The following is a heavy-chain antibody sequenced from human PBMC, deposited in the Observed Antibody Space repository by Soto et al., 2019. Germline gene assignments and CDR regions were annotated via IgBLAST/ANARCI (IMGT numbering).Heavy chain of an antibody. Sequence: VQLVESGGGVVQPGRSLRLSCAASGFTFRTYGMYWVRQAPGKGLEWVAVIWYDASNKYYADSVKGRFTNSRDNSENTLYLQMISLRAGDTAVSYCARGRVDGGELDLWGQGTLVTVSS. D-gene: IGHD1-26*01. CDR3: ARGRVDGGELDL. CDR2: IWYDASNK. V-gene: IGHV3-33*01. CDR1: GFTFRTYG. J-gene: IGHJ4*02.